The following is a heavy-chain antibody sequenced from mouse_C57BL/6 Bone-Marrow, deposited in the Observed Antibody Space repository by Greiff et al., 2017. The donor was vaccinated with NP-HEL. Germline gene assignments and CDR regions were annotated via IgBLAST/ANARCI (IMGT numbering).Heavy chain of an antibody. V-gene: IGHV1-55*01. Sequence: QVHVKQPGAELVKPGASVKMSCKASGYTFTSYWITWVKQRPGQGLEWIGDIYPGSGSTNYNEKFKSKATLTVATSSSTAYMQLSSLTSEDSAVYYCARSLTVWGTGTTVTVSS. CDR1: GYTFTSYW. CDR2: IYPGSGST. CDR3: ARSLTV. J-gene: IGHJ1*03.